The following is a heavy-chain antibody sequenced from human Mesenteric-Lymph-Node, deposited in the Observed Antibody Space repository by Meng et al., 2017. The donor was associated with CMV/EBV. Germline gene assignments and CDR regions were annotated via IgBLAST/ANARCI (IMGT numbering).Heavy chain of an antibody. CDR1: GYTFTGYH. CDR3: AIGDSSPLDY. V-gene: IGHV1-18*04. D-gene: IGHD6-13*01. CDR2: ISAYNGNT. Sequence: ASVKVSCKASGYTFTGYHIHWVRQAPGQGLEWMGWISAYNGNTNYAQKLQGRVTMTTDTSTSTAYMELRSLRSDDTAVYYCAIGDSSPLDYWGQGTLVTVSS. J-gene: IGHJ4*02.